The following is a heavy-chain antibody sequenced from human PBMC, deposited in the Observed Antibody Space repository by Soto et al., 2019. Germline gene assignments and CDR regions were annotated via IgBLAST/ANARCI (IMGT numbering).Heavy chain of an antibody. CDR1: GYTFTSYD. V-gene: IGHV1-8*01. J-gene: IGHJ3*02. Sequence: ASVKVSCKVSGYTFTSYDINWVRQATGQGLEWMGWMNPNSGNTGYAQKFQGRVTMTRNTSISTAYMELSSLRSEDTAVYYCARVRQRTYYYDSSCRRCAFDIWGQGTMVTVSS. CDR3: ARVRQRTYYYDSSCRRCAFDI. CDR2: MNPNSGNT. D-gene: IGHD3-22*01.